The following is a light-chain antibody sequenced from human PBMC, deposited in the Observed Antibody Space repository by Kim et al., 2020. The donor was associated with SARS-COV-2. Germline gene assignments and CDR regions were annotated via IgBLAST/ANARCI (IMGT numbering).Light chain of an antibody. CDR2: AAS. J-gene: IGKJ1*01. Sequence: DIQMTQSPSSLSASVGDRVTITCRASQSISSYLNWYQQKPGKAPKLLIYAASRLQSGVPSRFSGSGSGTDFTLTISSLQPEDFATYYCQQSYSTPRTFVQGTKVDIK. CDR3: QQSYSTPRT. V-gene: IGKV1-39*01. CDR1: QSISSY.